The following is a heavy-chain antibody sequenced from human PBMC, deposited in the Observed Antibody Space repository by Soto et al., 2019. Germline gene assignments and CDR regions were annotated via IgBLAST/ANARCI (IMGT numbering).Heavy chain of an antibody. CDR1: ASTIRNTTHN. D-gene: IGHD4-17*01. J-gene: IGHJ6*02. CDR2: IFYSGST. V-gene: IGHV4-39*01. CDR3: ARCDYGYGMDV. Sequence: SDSLSLTSSASASTIRNTTHNRGWFRQPPGKGLDWIGSIFYSGSTYYNPSLKSRVTISVDTSKNQFSLKLSSVTAADTAVYYCARCDYGYGMDVWGQGTTVS.